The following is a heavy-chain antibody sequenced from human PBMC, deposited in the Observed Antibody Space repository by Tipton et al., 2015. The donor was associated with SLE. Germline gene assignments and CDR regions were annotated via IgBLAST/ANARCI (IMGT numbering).Heavy chain of an antibody. V-gene: IGHV5-51*03. Sequence: VQLVQSGAEVKKPGESLRISCKASGYSFATHRIGWMRQMPGKGLEWMGIIYPDDSETTYSPSFQGQVTISVDKSIGTAYLQWSSLKASDTAMYYCARLFYGSGSYYNPFDFWGQGTPVTVSS. CDR3: ARLFYGSGSYYNPFDF. CDR1: GYSFATHR. CDR2: IYPDDSET. D-gene: IGHD3-10*01. J-gene: IGHJ4*02.